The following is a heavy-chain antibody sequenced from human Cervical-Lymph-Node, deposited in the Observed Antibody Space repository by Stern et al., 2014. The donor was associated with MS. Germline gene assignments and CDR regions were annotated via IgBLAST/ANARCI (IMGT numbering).Heavy chain of an antibody. J-gene: IGHJ4*02. CDR3: AKAWGH. Sequence: GQLVESGGGVVQPGRSLRLSCEASGLNFSSYGMHWVRQAPGKEPEWVAVISKDGSKKYYAGSVKGRFTVSRDNSKNTLFLQMNSLRREDTAVYYCAKAWGHWGQGTLVIVSS. D-gene: IGHD7-27*01. CDR1: GLNFSSYG. CDR2: ISKDGSKK. V-gene: IGHV3-30*18.